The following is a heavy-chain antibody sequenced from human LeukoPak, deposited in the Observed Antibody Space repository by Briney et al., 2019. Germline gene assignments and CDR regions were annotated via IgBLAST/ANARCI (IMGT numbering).Heavy chain of an antibody. J-gene: IGHJ4*02. Sequence: PGGSMRLSCAAYGFTFSSYWMSWVRQAPGKGLEWVANIKQDGSEKYYVDSVKGRFTISRDNAKNSLYLQMNSLRAEDTAVYYCARAFYGDYYFDYWGQGTLVTVSS. V-gene: IGHV3-7*03. CDR2: IKQDGSEK. CDR1: GFTFSSYW. CDR3: ARAFYGDYYFDY. D-gene: IGHD4-17*01.